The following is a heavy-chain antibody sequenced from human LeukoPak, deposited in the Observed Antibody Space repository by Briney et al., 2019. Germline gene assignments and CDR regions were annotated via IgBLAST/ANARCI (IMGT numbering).Heavy chain of an antibody. CDR2: IYPGDSDT. CDR3: ARMIGLGEVSPYFDY. J-gene: IGHJ4*02. D-gene: IGHD3-16*02. Sequence: GESLKISCKGSGYSFTSYWIGWVRQLPGKGLEWMGIIYPGDSDTRYSPSFQGQVTISADKSISTAYLQWSSLKASDTAMYYCARMIGLGEVSPYFDYWGQGSLVTVSS. V-gene: IGHV5-51*01. CDR1: GYSFTSYW.